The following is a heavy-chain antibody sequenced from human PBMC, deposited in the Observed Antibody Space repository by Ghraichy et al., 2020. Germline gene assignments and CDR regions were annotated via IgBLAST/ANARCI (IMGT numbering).Heavy chain of an antibody. CDR1: GFTFSNYW. CDR3: ARAGTMAPETLDY. CDR2: IKEVGSVK. D-gene: IGHD3-10*01. V-gene: IGHV3-7*01. Sequence: GGSLRLSCAPSGFTFSNYWMSWVRQAPGKGLEWVGHIKEVGSVKNYVDSVKGRFSISRDNAKNSVDLRMNSLTAEDTAVYYCARAGTMAPETLDYWGQGTLVTVSS. J-gene: IGHJ4*02.